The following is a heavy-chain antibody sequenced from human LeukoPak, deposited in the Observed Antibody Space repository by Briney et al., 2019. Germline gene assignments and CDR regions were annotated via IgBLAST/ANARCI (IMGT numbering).Heavy chain of an antibody. CDR2: ISGSGGST. V-gene: IGHV3-23*01. Sequence: GGSLRLSCAASGLTFSSYAMSWVRQAPGKGLEWVSSISGSGGSTYYADSVKGRFTISRDNSKNTLYLRMNSLRAEDTAVYYCAPLVVPGRTYFDYRGQGTLVTVSS. J-gene: IGHJ4*02. D-gene: IGHD2-2*01. CDR3: APLVVPGRTYFDY. CDR1: GLTFSSYA.